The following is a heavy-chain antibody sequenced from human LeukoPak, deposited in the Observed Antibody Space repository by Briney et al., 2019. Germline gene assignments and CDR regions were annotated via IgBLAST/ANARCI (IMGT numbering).Heavy chain of an antibody. Sequence: SETLSLTCSVSGGSINSYYWSWIRQPPGKRLEWIAYFDNSGRTNYNPSLKSRVTISLDTSKNQFSLKLSSVTAADTAVYYCARDPGIPEGGGGGFDYWGQGTLVTVSS. CDR3: ARDPGIPEGGGGGFDY. D-gene: IGHD1-14*01. V-gene: IGHV4-59*01. CDR2: FDNSGRT. CDR1: GGSINSYY. J-gene: IGHJ4*02.